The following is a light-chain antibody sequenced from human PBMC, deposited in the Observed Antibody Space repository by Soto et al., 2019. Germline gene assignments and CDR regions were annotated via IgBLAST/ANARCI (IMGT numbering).Light chain of an antibody. CDR1: QDIASY. J-gene: IGKJ2*01. CDR2: AAS. V-gene: IGKV1-9*01. Sequence: IQLTQSPSSLSASIGDRVTITCRASQDIASYLAWYQQKPGNAPTLLIYAASTLRSGVPSRFSGSGSGTDFTLTISSLQPEDFVTYYCQQLNVNLLFGQRTKLEIK. CDR3: QQLNVNLL.